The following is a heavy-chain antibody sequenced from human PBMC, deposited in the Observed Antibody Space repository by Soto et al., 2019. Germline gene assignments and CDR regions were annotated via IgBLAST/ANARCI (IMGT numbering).Heavy chain of an antibody. CDR1: GFPFVENA. D-gene: IGHD6-19*01. V-gene: IGHV3-23*01. Sequence: GGTLILSCSASGFPFVENAMSWVRQAPGKGLEWVSGISDSGATTYYADSVRGRFAISRDNSKNTLYLQMKSLRAEDSASYYCAKEDTSSGSLDYWGQGALVTVSS. J-gene: IGHJ4*02. CDR2: ISDSGATT. CDR3: AKEDTSSGSLDY.